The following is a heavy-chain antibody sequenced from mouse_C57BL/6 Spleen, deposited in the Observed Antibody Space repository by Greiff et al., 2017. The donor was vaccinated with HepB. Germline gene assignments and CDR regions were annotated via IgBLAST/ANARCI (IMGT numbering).Heavy chain of an antibody. V-gene: IGHV1-82*01. CDR2: IYPGDGDT. D-gene: IGHD1-1*01. CDR3: ARGGSSHGGFDY. CDR1: GYAFSSSW. J-gene: IGHJ2*01. Sequence: VQLQQSGPELVKPGASVKISCKASGYAFSSSWMNWVKQRPGKGLEWIGRIYPGDGDTNYNGKFKGKATLTADKSSSTAYMQLSSLTSEDSAVYFCARGGSSHGGFDYWGQGTTLTVSS.